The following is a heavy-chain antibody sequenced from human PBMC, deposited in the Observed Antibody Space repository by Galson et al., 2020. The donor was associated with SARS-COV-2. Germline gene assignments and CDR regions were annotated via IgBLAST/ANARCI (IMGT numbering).Heavy chain of an antibody. D-gene: IGHD6-19*01. CDR1: GGSIRSSNYS. CDR3: ARDATSSGWYNWFDP. CDR2: VLNSGTT. J-gene: IGHJ5*02. V-gene: IGHV4-39*07. Sequence: SETLSLTCTASGGSIRSSNYSWGWIRQPPGKGLEWIGSVLNSGTTHYSPSLQSRVTISVDTSKNQFSLNLNSVTAADTAMYYCARDATSSGWYNWFDPWGQGTLVTVSS.